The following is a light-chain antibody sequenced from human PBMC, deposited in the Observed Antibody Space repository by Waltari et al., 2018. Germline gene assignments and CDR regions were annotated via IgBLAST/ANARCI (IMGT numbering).Light chain of an antibody. CDR3: QQYYSTPWT. CDR1: QTILYSSNNKEY. CDR2: WAS. V-gene: IGKV4-1*01. J-gene: IGKJ1*01. Sequence: DIVMTQSPESLAVSLGERATIPCQSSQTILYSSNNKEYLAWYQQRPGQSPRLLIYWASARESGVPDRFSGSGSGTDFTLTISSLQAEDVAVYYCQQYYSTPWTFGQGTRVEIK.